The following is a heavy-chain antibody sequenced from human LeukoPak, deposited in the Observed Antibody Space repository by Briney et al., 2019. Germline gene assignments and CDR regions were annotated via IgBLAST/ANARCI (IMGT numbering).Heavy chain of an antibody. CDR3: ARSVAVAGDYFDY. CDR1: GGSITGYY. J-gene: IGHJ4*02. V-gene: IGHV4-59*01. CDR2: IYYNGIT. Sequence: PSETLSLTCTVSGGSITGYYWSWIRQPPEKGLEWVGYIYYNGITNYDPSLKSRITMSVDTSKNQFSLELTSVTAADTAVYYCARSVAVAGDYFDYWGQGTLVTVSS. D-gene: IGHD6-19*01.